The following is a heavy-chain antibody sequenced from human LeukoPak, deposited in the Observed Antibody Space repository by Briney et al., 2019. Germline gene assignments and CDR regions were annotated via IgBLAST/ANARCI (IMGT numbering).Heavy chain of an antibody. CDR1: GFSFSNYG. D-gene: IGHD6-6*01. J-gene: IGHJ4*02. CDR2: IRYDSSKR. Sequence: GGSLRLSCAASGFSFSNYGMNWVRQAPGKGLEWVADIRYDSSKRHYVDSVKGRFTISRDNSKNTLYLEMGSLRVEDTAVYYCATPLSASSTDYWGQGILVTVSS. V-gene: IGHV3-30*02. CDR3: ATPLSASSTDY.